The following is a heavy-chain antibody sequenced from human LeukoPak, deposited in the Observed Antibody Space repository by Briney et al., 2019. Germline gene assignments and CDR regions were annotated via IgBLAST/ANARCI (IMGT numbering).Heavy chain of an antibody. CDR3: ASTYSSSWYGGVGNHWFDP. CDR2: IYYSGST. V-gene: IGHV4-61*05. Sequence: SETLSLTCTVSGGSIRSSYYYWGWIRQPPGKGLEWIGYIYYSGSTNYNPSLKSRVTISVDTSKNQFSLKLSSVTAADTAVYYCASTYSSSWYGGVGNHWFDPWGQGTLVTVSS. CDR1: GGSIRSSYYY. D-gene: IGHD6-13*01. J-gene: IGHJ5*02.